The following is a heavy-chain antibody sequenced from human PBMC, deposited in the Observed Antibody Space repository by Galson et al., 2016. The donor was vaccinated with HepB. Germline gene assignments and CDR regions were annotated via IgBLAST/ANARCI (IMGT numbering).Heavy chain of an antibody. D-gene: IGHD6-13*01. CDR3: AGESLIAAPAQFDY. Sequence: SLRLSCAASGFTFSRHGFHGVRQAPGKGLEWVSLIWSDGSNKYYADSVKGRFTISRDNSKKTLYLQMNSLRPEDTAVYYCAGESLIAAPAQFDYWGQGTLVTVSS. V-gene: IGHV3-33*01. CDR2: IWSDGSNK. CDR1: GFTFSRHG. J-gene: IGHJ4*02.